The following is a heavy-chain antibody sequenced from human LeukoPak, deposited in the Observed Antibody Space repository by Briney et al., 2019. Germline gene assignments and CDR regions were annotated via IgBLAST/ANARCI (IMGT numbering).Heavy chain of an antibody. V-gene: IGHV1-18*01. D-gene: IGHD3-22*01. J-gene: IGHJ4*02. CDR3: ARVRETMIVVAELDY. Sequence: ASVKVSCKASGYTFTSYGISWVRQAPGQGLEWMGWISAYNGNTKYAQKLQGRVTMTTDTSTSTAYMELRSLRSDDTAVYYCARVRETMIVVAELDYWGQGTLVTVSS. CDR2: ISAYNGNT. CDR1: GYTFTSYG.